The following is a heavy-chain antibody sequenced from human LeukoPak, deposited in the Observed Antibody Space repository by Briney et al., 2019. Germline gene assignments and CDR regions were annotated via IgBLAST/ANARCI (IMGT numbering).Heavy chain of an antibody. CDR1: GFTFSSYT. J-gene: IGHJ4*02. CDR3: ARYVDTTMLT. CDR2: ISSSSSTI. V-gene: IGHV3-48*02. Sequence: GGSLRLSCAASGFTFSSYTMNWVRQAPGKGLEWVSYISSSSSTIYYADSVKGRFTISRDNAKNSLYVQMNSLRDEDTAVYYCARYVDTTMLTWGQGTLVTVSS. D-gene: IGHD5-18*01.